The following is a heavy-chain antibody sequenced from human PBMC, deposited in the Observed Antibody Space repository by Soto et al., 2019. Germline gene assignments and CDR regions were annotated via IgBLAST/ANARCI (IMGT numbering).Heavy chain of an antibody. V-gene: IGHV3-23*01. CDR2: ISGNGGST. D-gene: IGHD3-10*01. J-gene: IGHJ4*02. CDR3: AKDHHYYGSGSYYNS. Sequence: GGSLRLSCAASGFTFSSYAMSWVRQAPGKGLEWVSAISGNGGSTYYADSVKGRFTISRDNSKNTLYLQMNSLRAEDTAVYYCAKDHHYYGSGSYYNSWGQGTLVTVSS. CDR1: GFTFSSYA.